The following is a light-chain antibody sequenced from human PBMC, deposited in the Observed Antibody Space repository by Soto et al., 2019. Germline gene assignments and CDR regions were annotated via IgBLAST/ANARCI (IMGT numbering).Light chain of an antibody. CDR3: QQYKKWPRT. Sequence: EIVMTQSPATLSLSPGERATLSCRASQSVSSNFSWYQQKPGQAPRLLIYDASTRATGIPARFSGSGSGTEFNLTISSLQSEDFAVYYCQQYKKWPRTFGHGTKVEIK. J-gene: IGKJ1*01. CDR2: DAS. V-gene: IGKV3-15*01. CDR1: QSVSSN.